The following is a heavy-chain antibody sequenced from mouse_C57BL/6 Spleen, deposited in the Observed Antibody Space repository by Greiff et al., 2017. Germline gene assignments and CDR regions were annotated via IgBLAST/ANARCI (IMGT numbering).Heavy chain of an antibody. D-gene: IGHD2-1*01. Sequence: EVKLQESGGGLVQPKGSLKLSCAASGFTFTTYAMHWVRQAPGKGLDWVARIRRKSSNYATYYADSVKDRFTMSRDESQSMLYLQINNLKTEDTAMYHGVIEANYVNHGYCDYWGQGTTLTVSS. J-gene: IGHJ2*01. CDR3: VIEANYVNHGYCDY. CDR1: GFTFTTYA. CDR2: IRRKSSNYAT. V-gene: IGHV10-3*01.